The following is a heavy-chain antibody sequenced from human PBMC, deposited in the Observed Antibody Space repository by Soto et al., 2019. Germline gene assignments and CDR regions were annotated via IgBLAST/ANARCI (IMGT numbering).Heavy chain of an antibody. V-gene: IGHV1-46*03. CDR3: AAREIAATAELHY. CDR1: GYTFTSYY. Sequence: ASVKVSCKASGYTFTSYYMHWVRQAPGQGLEWMGIINPSGGSTSYAQKFQGRVTMTRDTSTSTVYMELSSLRSEDTAVYYCAAREIAATAELHYWGQGTLVTSPQ. CDR2: INPSGGST. J-gene: IGHJ4*02. D-gene: IGHD6-6*01.